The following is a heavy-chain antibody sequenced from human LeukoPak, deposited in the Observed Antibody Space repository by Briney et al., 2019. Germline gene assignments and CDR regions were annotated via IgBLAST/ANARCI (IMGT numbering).Heavy chain of an antibody. V-gene: IGHV4-34*01. D-gene: IGHD5-18*01. J-gene: IGHJ6*03. CDR1: GGSFSGYY. CDR2: INHSGST. Sequence: PSETLSLTCAVYGGSFSGYYWSWIRQPPAKGLEWIGEINHSGSTNYNPSLKSRVTISVDTSKNQFSLKLSSVTAADTAVYYCARRSGYSYGYYYYYYMDVWGKGTTVTISS. CDR3: ARRSGYSYGYYYYYYMDV.